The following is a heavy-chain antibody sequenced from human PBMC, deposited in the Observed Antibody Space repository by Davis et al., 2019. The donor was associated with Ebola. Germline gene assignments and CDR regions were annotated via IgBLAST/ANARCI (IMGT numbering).Heavy chain of an antibody. CDR3: ARIRSPGYGGGLGEFDY. Sequence: SGPTLVKPTQTLTLTCTFSGSSLSTSGMCVSWIRQPPGKALEWLARIDWDGDKFFSTSLKTRLTISKDTSKNQVVLTMTNVDPVDTATYYCARIRSPGYGGGLGEFDYWGQGTLVTVSS. CDR1: GSSLSTSGMC. V-gene: IGHV2-70*17. CDR2: IDWDGDK. J-gene: IGHJ4*02. D-gene: IGHD3-16*01.